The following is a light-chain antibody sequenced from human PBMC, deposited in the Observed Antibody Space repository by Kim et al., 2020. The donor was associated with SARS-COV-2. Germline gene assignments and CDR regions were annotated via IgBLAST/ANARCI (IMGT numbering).Light chain of an antibody. J-gene: IGKJ1*01. V-gene: IGKV3-20*01. CDR1: QSLSRNY. CDR2: GAS. CDR3: QQYDSIPPT. Sequence: SPGERATLSCRASQSLSRNYLAWYQQKSGQALKLLIYGASNRATGIPDRFSGSGSGTDFTLSITRLEPEDFAVYFCQQYDSIPPTFGQGTKVDIK.